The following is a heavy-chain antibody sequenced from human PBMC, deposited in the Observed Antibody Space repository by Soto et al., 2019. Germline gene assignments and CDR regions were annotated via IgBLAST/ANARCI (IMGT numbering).Heavy chain of an antibody. D-gene: IGHD2-15*01. J-gene: IGHJ3*02. CDR1: GYTLTGDG. CDR2: ISAYNGNT. V-gene: IGHV1-18*01. CDR3: AVIVVVAATSHPHGAFDI. Sequence: ASVKVSCKASGYTLTGDGIGWVRQAPGQGLEWMGWISAYNGNTNYAQKFQERVTITRDMSTSTAYMELSSLRSEDTAVYYCAVIVVVAATSHPHGAFDIWGQGTMVTVSS.